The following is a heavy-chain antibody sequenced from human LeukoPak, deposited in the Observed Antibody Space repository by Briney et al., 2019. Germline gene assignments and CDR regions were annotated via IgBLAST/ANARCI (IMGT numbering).Heavy chain of an antibody. CDR3: VRAIAAAASY. D-gene: IGHD6-13*01. J-gene: IGHJ4*02. CDR2: IKQDGSER. CDR1: GFTFSDYW. Sequence: GGSLRLSCATSGFTFSDYWMHWVRQAPGRGLEWVTNIKQDGSERYYVDSVKGRFTITRDNAKNSLSLQMNSLRAEDTAVYYCVRAIAAAASYWGQGTLVTVSS. V-gene: IGHV3-7*01.